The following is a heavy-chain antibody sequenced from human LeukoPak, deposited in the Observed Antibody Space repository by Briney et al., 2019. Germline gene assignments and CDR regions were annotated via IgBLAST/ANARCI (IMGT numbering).Heavy chain of an antibody. CDR3: AWDAGGY. V-gene: IGHV4-59*01. CDR1: GGSISSNY. D-gene: IGHD2-8*02. J-gene: IGHJ4*02. Sequence: PSETLSLTCTVSGGSISSNYWSWIRQPPGKGLEWIGYIYYSGSTNYNPSLKSRVTISVDTSKNQFSLKLSSVTAADTAVYYCAWDAGGYWGQGTLVTVSS. CDR2: IYYSGST.